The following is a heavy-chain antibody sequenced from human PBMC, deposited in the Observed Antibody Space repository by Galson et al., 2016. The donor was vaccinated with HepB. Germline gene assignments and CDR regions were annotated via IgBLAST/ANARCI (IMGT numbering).Heavy chain of an antibody. CDR2: ISSSSSYI. CDR1: GFTFSSYS. CDR3: ARGDIVGAIFDY. D-gene: IGHD1-26*01. V-gene: IGHV3-21*01. J-gene: IGHJ4*02. Sequence: SLRLSCAASGFTFSSYSMNWVRQAPGKGLEWVSSISSSSSYIYYADSVKGRFTISRDNAKNSLYTQMNSLRAEDTAVYYCARGDIVGAIFDYWGQGTLVTVSS.